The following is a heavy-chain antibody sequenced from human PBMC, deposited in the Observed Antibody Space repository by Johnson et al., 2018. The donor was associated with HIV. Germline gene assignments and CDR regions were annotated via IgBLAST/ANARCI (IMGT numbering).Heavy chain of an antibody. CDR2: IWYDGSNK. CDR1: GFTFSSYG. CDR3: ARVMQADAFDI. V-gene: IGHV3-33*01. J-gene: IGHJ3*02. D-gene: IGHD2-8*01. Sequence: QVQLVESGGDLVRPGGSLRLSCAASGFTFSSYGMHWVRQAPGKGLEWVAVIWYDGSNKYYVDSVKGRFTISRDNAKNSLYLQMNSLRAEDTAVYYCARVMQADAFDIWGQGTMVTVSS.